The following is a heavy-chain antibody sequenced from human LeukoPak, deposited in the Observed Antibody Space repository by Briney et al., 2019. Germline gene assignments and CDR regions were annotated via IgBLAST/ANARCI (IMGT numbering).Heavy chain of an antibody. J-gene: IGHJ4*02. CDR2: IYTSGST. CDR1: GGSISSYY. Sequence: KPSETLSLTCTVSGGSISSYYWSWIRQPAGKGLEWIGRIYTSGSTNYNPSLKSRVTMSVDTSKNQFSLKLSSVTAADTAVYYCARGIDSTYHRVFDYWGQGTLVTVSS. CDR3: ARGIDSTYHRVFDY. D-gene: IGHD1-1*01. V-gene: IGHV4-4*07.